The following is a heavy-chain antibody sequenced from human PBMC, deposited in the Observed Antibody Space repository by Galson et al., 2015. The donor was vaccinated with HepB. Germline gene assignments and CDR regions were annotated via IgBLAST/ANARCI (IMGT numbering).Heavy chain of an antibody. D-gene: IGHD3-22*01. V-gene: IGHV1-69*13. CDR3: AREDYYDSSGYSTGYFDL. CDR1: GGTFSSYA. Sequence: SVKVSCKASGGTFSSYAISWVRQAPGQGLEWVGGIIPIFGTANYAQKFQGRVTITADESTSTAYMELSSLRSEDTAVYYCAREDYYDSSGYSTGYFDLWGRGTLVTVSS. J-gene: IGHJ2*01. CDR2: IIPIFGTA.